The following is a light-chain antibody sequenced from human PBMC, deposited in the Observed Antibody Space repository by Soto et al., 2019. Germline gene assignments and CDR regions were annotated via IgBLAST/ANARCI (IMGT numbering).Light chain of an antibody. Sequence: DIQTTQSPLSLSASVGDRVTITCQASQDINNYLNWYQQKPGKAPQLLIYGASNLETGVPSRFSGSGSGTDFTFTISSLQPEDVATYYCQQYYSLPYTFGQGTKLEIK. CDR1: QDINNY. CDR2: GAS. V-gene: IGKV1-33*01. J-gene: IGKJ2*01. CDR3: QQYYSLPYT.